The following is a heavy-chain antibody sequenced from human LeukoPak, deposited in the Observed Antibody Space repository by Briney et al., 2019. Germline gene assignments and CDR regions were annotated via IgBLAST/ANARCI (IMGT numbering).Heavy chain of an antibody. CDR3: AKDSRRYGDSADY. CDR1: GFTFSSYG. D-gene: IGHD4-17*01. CDR2: ISNSGGST. V-gene: IGHV3-23*01. Sequence: GGSLRLSCAASGFTFSSYGMHWVRQAPGKGLEWVSAISNSGGSTYYADSVKSRFTISRDNSKNTLYLQMNSLRAEDTAVYYCAKDSRRYGDSADYWGQGTLVTVSA. J-gene: IGHJ4*02.